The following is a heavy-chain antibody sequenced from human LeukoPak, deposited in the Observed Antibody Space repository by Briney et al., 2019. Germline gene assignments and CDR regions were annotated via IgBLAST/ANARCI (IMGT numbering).Heavy chain of an antibody. CDR3: AKQMNSYYYDSSAPVGFDY. CDR1: GFTFSSYS. Sequence: GGSLRLSCAASGFTFSSYSMNWVRQAPGKGLEWVSSISSSSSYIYYADSVKGRFTISRDNAKNSLYLQMNSLRAEDTAVYYCAKQMNSYYYDSSAPVGFDYWGQGTLVTVSS. V-gene: IGHV3-21*01. D-gene: IGHD3-22*01. CDR2: ISSSSSYI. J-gene: IGHJ4*02.